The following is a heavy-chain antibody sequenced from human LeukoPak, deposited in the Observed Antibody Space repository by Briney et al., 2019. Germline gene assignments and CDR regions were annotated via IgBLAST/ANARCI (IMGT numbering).Heavy chain of an antibody. CDR3: ASVSGWYLNADALDI. V-gene: IGHV4-30-2*01. CDR2: IYHSGST. Sequence: SETLSLTCAVSGGSISSGGYSWSWIRQPPGKGLEWIGYIYHSGSTYYNPSLKSRVTTSVDRSKNQFSLKLSSVTAADTAVYYCASVSGWYLNADALDIWGQGTMVTVSS. J-gene: IGHJ3*02. CDR1: GGSISSGGYS. D-gene: IGHD6-19*01.